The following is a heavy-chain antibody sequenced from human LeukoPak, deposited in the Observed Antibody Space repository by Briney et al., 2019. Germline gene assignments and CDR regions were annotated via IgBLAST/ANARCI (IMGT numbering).Heavy chain of an antibody. Sequence: AGGSQRLSCIASGFTFSYSWMTWVRQAPGRGIEWLANIKGDGSDKYYVDSVKGRFTISRDNAKKSLYLQMNSLKAEDTAVYYCARDGRDGYNGYFDPWGQGTLVTVSS. D-gene: IGHD5-24*01. V-gene: IGHV3-7*01. CDR1: GFTFSYSW. CDR2: IKGDGSDK. J-gene: IGHJ5*02. CDR3: ARDGRDGYNGYFDP.